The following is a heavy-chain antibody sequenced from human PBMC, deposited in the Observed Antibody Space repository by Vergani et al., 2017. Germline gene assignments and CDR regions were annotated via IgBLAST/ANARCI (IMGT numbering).Heavy chain of an antibody. CDR1: GGSISSYY. V-gene: IGHV4-59*01. J-gene: IGHJ4*02. CDR2: IYYSGST. CDR3: ARGNDSSGYSLDY. D-gene: IGHD3-22*01. Sequence: QVQLQESGPGLVKPSETLSLTCTVSGGSISSYYWSWIRQPPGKGLEWIGYIYYSGSTNYNPSLKSRVTISVDTSKNQFSLKLSSVTAADTAVYYCARGNDSSGYSLDYWGQGTLVTVSA.